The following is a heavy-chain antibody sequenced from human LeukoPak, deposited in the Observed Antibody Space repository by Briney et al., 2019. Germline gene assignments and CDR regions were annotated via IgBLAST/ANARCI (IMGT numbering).Heavy chain of an antibody. CDR2: INPNSGGT. V-gene: IGHV1-2*04. J-gene: IGHJ5*02. CDR3: ARALAVAGPNWFDP. CDR1: GYTFTGYD. Sequence: ASVKVSCKASGYTFTGYDMHWVRQAPGQGLEWMGWINPNSGGTNYAQKFQGWVTMTRDTSISTAYMELSRLRSDDTAVYYCARALAVAGPNWFDPWGQGTLVTVSS. D-gene: IGHD6-19*01.